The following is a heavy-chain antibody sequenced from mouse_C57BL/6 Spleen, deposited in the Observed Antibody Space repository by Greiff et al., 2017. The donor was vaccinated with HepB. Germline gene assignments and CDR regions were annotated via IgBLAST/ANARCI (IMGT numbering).Heavy chain of an antibody. V-gene: IGHV3-1*01. J-gene: IGHJ2*01. D-gene: IGHD1-1*01. Sequence: VQLKESGPGLVKPSQSLSLTCTVTGYSITSGYDWHWIRHFPGNKLEWMGYISYSGSTNYNPSLKSRISITHDTSKNHFFLKLNSVTTEDTATYYCARADYYYGSVDYWGQGTTLTVSS. CDR2: ISYSGST. CDR3: ARADYYYGSVDY. CDR1: GYSITSGYD.